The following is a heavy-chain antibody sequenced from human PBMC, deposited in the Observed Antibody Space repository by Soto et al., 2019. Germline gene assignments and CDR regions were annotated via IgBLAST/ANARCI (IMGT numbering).Heavy chain of an antibody. CDR2: IYYSEST. V-gene: IGHV4-59*01. Sequence: SDTLSLTSAVPGSSFSSYYWSWIRQPPGKRLEWLGYIYYSESTNYNPSLKSRVTIPVDTSKNQFSLKLTSVTAADTAVYYCARSRYTSGWWTPPFDYWGQGTLVTVSS. CDR3: ARSRYTSGWWTPPFDY. J-gene: IGHJ4*02. CDR1: GSSFSSYY. D-gene: IGHD6-19*01.